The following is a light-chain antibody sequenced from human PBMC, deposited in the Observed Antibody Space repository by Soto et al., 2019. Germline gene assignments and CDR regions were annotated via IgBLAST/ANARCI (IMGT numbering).Light chain of an antibody. V-gene: IGKV2-28*01. CDR1: QSLLHNNAYNY. CDR2: MGS. J-gene: IGKJ5*01. Sequence: DIVMTQSPLSLPVTPGEPASISCRSSQSLLHNNAYNYLDWYLQKPGQSPQLLIYMGSNRASGVPDRFSGSGSGTDFTLEISRVEAEDVGVYYCMQAIQSPITFGQGTRLEIK. CDR3: MQAIQSPIT.